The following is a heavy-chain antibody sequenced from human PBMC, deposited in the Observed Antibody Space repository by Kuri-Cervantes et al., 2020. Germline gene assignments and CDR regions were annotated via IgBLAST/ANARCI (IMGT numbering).Heavy chain of an antibody. CDR1: GFTFSSYE. J-gene: IGHJ6*02. Sequence: GSLRLSCAVSGFTFSSYEMNWVRQPPGKGLEWIGSIYYSGSTYYNPSLKSRVTISVDTSKNQFSLKLSSVTAADTAVYYCARVSGPRRYSSGYYYYYYGMDVWGQGATVTVSS. V-gene: IGHV4-39*07. D-gene: IGHD3-22*01. CDR3: ARVSGPRRYSSGYYYYYYGMDV. CDR2: IYYSGST.